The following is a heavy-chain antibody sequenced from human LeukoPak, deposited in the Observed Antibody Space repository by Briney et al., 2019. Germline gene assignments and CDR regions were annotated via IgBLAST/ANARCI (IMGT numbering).Heavy chain of an antibody. CDR2: IYYSGST. V-gene: IGHV4-61*08. J-gene: IGHJ6*04. Sequence: PSQTLSLTCTVSGGSISSGGYYWSWIRQHPGKGLEWIGYIYYSGSTNYNPSLKSRVTISVDTSKNQFSLKLSSVTAADTAVYYCAREVYSSSWYVMDVWGKGTTVTVSS. CDR1: GGSISSGGYY. D-gene: IGHD6-13*01. CDR3: AREVYSSSWYVMDV.